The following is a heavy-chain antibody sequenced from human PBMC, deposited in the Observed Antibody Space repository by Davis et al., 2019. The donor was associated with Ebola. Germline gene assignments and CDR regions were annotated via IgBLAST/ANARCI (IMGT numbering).Heavy chain of an antibody. J-gene: IGHJ4*02. Sequence: LRLSCVISGDSVSSGGWNWIRQSPSRGLEWLGRTYSSSKWYTDYATSVNSRITINPDTSKNQFSLHLNSVTPEDTAVYYCARVSWGLSKAFDNWGQGTLVTVSS. V-gene: IGHV6-1*01. CDR3: ARVSWGLSKAFDN. D-gene: IGHD3-16*01. CDR2: TYSSSKWYT. CDR1: GDSVSSGG.